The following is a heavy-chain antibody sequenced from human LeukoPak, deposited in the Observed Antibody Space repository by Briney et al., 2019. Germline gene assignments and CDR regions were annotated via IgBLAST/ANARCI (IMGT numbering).Heavy chain of an antibody. CDR1: GFTFSSYA. CDR2: ISGSGGST. CDR3: AKVAGDYYDSSGYYYGMGAFDI. V-gene: IGHV3-23*01. J-gene: IGHJ3*02. Sequence: QPGGSLRLSCAASGFTFSSYAMSWVRQAPGKGLEWVSAISGSGGSTYYADSVKGRFTISRDNSKNTLYLQMNSLRAEDTAVYYCAKVAGDYYDSSGYYYGMGAFDIWGQGTMVTVSS. D-gene: IGHD3-22*01.